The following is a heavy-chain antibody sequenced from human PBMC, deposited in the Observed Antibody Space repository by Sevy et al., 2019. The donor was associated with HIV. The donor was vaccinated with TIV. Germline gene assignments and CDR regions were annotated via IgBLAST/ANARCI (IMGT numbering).Heavy chain of an antibody. J-gene: IGHJ6*02. D-gene: IGHD3-10*01. Sequence: SETLSLTCAVSGGSIRSYYWSWIRQSPGKGLEWIGYIAYSGSTNYNPSLKSRVSMSIDTSTNRFSLKLSSVTAADTALYYCGGLDYHYYHAMDVWGQGTTVTVSS. CDR3: GGLDYHYYHAMDV. CDR1: GGSIRSYY. CDR2: IAYSGST. V-gene: IGHV4-59*03.